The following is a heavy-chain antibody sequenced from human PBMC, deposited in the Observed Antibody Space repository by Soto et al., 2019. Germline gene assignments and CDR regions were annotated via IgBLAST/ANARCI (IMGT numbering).Heavy chain of an antibody. Sequence: QVQLVESGGGVVQPGRSLRLSCVASGLTFSSYGMHWFRQAPGKGREWLAIISYDGSNTYYADSVKGRFTISRDNSKNTLYLQMNSLRAEDTSVYYCAKEGGLSGSYYISSSYYFDYWGQGTLVTVSS. V-gene: IGHV3-30*18. J-gene: IGHJ4*02. CDR3: AKEGGLSGSYYISSSYYFDY. CDR2: ISYDGSNT. D-gene: IGHD1-26*01. CDR1: GLTFSSYG.